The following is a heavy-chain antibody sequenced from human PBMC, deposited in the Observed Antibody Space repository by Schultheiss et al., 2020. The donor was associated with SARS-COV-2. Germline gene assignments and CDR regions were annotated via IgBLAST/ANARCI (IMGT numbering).Heavy chain of an antibody. Sequence: GSLRLSCTVSGGSISSYYWSWIRQPPGKGLECIGYIYYSGSTNYNPSLKSRVTISVDTSKNQFSLKLSSVTAADTAVYYCARGGFFEEGADAFDIWGQGTMVTVSS. CDR1: GGSISSYY. CDR2: IYYSGST. CDR3: ARGGFFEEGADAFDI. D-gene: IGHD3-3*01. V-gene: IGHV4-59*01. J-gene: IGHJ3*02.